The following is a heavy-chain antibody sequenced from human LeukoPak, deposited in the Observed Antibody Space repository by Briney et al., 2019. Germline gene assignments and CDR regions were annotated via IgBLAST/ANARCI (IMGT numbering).Heavy chain of an antibody. Sequence: GGSLRLSCAASGFTFSSYWMHWVRQAPGKGLVWVSRINSDGSSKSYADAVRGRFTISRDNAKNTLYLQMNSLRAEDTVVYYCAREGYSSGWYGYYYYMDVWGKGTTVTVSS. J-gene: IGHJ6*03. CDR1: GFTFSSYW. V-gene: IGHV3-74*01. D-gene: IGHD6-19*01. CDR3: AREGYSSGWYGYYYYMDV. CDR2: INSDGSSK.